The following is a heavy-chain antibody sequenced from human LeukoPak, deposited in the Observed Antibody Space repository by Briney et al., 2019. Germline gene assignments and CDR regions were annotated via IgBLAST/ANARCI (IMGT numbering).Heavy chain of an antibody. V-gene: IGHV4-59*01. CDR1: GGFISSYY. Sequence: PSETLSLTCTVSGGFISSYYWSWIRQPPGKGLEWIGYIYYSGSTNYNPSLKSRVTISVDTSKNQFSLKLSSVTAADTAVYYCAREDYGGKAARAFDIWGQGTMVTVSS. D-gene: IGHD4-23*01. J-gene: IGHJ3*02. CDR2: IYYSGST. CDR3: AREDYGGKAARAFDI.